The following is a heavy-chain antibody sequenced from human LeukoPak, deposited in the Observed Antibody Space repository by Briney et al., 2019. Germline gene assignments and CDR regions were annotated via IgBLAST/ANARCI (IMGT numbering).Heavy chain of an antibody. J-gene: IGHJ4*02. CDR2: IIPILGIA. D-gene: IGHD3-10*02. V-gene: IGHV1-69*04. Sequence: ASVKVSCKASGGTFSSYAITWVRQAPGQGLEWMGRIIPILGIANYAQEFQGRVTITADKSTSTAYMELSSLRSEDTAVYYCARCGVLGDFDYWGQGTLVAVSS. CDR1: GGTFSSYA. CDR3: ARCGVLGDFDY.